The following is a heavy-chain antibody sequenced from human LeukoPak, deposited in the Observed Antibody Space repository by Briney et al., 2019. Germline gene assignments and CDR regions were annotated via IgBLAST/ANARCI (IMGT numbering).Heavy chain of an antibody. CDR1: GFTFSTYW. J-gene: IGHJ4*02. D-gene: IGHD2-15*01. V-gene: IGHV3-7*01. Sequence: PGGSLRLSCATSGFTFSTYWMSWVRQVPGKGLEWVANIKQDGSEIYYVDSAKGRFTISRDNAKNSLFLQMNNLRAEDTAIYYCARDKVEGPTLFDYWGQGTLVTVSS. CDR3: ARDKVEGPTLFDY. CDR2: IKQDGSEI.